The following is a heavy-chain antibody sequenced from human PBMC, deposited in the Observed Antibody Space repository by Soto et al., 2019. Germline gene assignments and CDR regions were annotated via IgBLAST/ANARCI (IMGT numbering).Heavy chain of an antibody. CDR2: ISGSGGST. CDR3: AKARLPGIAVAGHYYYGMDV. D-gene: IGHD6-13*01. V-gene: IGHV3-23*01. J-gene: IGHJ6*02. CDR1: GFTFSSYA. Sequence: HPGGSLRLSCAASGFTFSSYAMSWVRQAPGKGLEWVSAISGSGGSTYYAGSVKGRFTISRDNSKNTLYLQMNSLRAEDTAVYYCAKARLPGIAVAGHYYYGMDVWGQGTTVTVSS.